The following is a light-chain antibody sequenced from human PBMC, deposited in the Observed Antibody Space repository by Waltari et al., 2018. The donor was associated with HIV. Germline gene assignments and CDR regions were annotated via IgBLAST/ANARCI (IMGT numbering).Light chain of an antibody. J-gene: IGKJ4*01. CDR2: DAS. CDR3: QQRGDWPT. CDR1: QSVSSY. Sequence: EIVLTQSPATLSLSPGERATLSCRASQSVSSYLALYQHKPGQAPRLLIYDASNRATGIPARFSGSGAGTDFTLTISSLEPEDFAVYYCQQRGDWPTFGGGTKVDIK. V-gene: IGKV3-11*01.